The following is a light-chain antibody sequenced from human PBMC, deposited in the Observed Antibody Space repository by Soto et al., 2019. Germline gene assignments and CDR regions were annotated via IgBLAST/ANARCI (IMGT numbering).Light chain of an antibody. V-gene: IGLV2-11*01. Sequence: QSALTQPRSVSGSPGQSVTISCTGTSSYVGGYNYVSWYQQHPGKAPKLIIYDVSNRPSGVPDRFSGSKSGNTASLTISGLQAEDEADYYCCSYAGSYTVVFGGGTKLTVL. CDR3: CSYAGSYTVV. CDR1: SSYVGGYNY. CDR2: DVS. J-gene: IGLJ2*01.